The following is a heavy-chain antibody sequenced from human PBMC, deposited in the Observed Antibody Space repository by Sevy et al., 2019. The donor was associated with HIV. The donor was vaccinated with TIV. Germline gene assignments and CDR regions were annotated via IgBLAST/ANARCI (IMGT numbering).Heavy chain of an antibody. D-gene: IGHD2-8*01. CDR1: GFTFSKYS. V-gene: IGHV3-23*01. CDR2: LSFGCGEI. CDR3: AREGCTKPHDY. Sequence: GGSLRLSCAAPGFTFSKYSMSWVRQPTGKGLEWVSTLSFGCGEINYADSVKGRFTISRDNSKSSVYLQMNNLRPEDTAVYYCAREGCTKPHDYWGQGTLVTVSS. J-gene: IGHJ4*02.